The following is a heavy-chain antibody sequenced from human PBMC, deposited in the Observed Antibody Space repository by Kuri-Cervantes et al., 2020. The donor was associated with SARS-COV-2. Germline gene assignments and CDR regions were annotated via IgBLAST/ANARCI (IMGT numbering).Heavy chain of an antibody. V-gene: IGHV3-7*04. CDR2: INQDGSEK. Sequence: TSATYGSTFSIFWMTWVRQAPGKGLEWVANINQDGSEKSYVDSVKGRFTISRDNAKNSLYLQMNSLRAEDTAVYYCARGTLVPYYYDALDVWGQGTTVTVSS. CDR3: ARGTLVPYYYDALDV. CDR1: GSTFSIFW. D-gene: IGHD3-3*01. J-gene: IGHJ6*02.